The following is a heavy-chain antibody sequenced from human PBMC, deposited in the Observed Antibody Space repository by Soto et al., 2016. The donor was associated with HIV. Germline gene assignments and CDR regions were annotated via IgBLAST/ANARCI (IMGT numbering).Heavy chain of an antibody. CDR2: IIPIFGTA. CDR1: GGTFSSYA. CDR3: ATFLIVGATPDAFDI. Sequence: QVQLVQSGAAVKKPGSSMKVSCKASGGTFSSYAISWVRQAPGQGLEWMGGIIPIFGTANYAQKFQGRVTITAGESTSTAYMDLSSLRSEDTAVYYCATFLIVGATPDAFDIWGQGTMVTVSS. V-gene: IGHV1-69*01. D-gene: IGHD1-26*01. J-gene: IGHJ3*02.